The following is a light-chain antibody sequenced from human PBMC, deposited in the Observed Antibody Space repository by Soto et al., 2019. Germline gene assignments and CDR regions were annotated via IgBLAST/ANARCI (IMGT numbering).Light chain of an antibody. Sequence: QSALTQPPSASGSPGQSVTISCTGTSSDIGTYNYVSWYQQHPGKAPKLMIHEVSKRPSGVPDRFSGSKSGNTASLTVSGLQAGDEADYYCSSYAGSNDRWVFGGGTKHTVL. CDR1: SSDIGTYNY. CDR2: EVS. CDR3: SSYAGSNDRWV. J-gene: IGLJ3*02. V-gene: IGLV2-8*01.